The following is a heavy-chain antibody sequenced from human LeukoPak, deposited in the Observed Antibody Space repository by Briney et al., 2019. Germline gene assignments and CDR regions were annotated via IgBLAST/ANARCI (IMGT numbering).Heavy chain of an antibody. Sequence: GESLKISCKGSGYSFTSYWIGWVRQMPGKGLEWMGIIYPGDSDTRYSPSFQGQVTILADKSISTAYLQWSSLKASDTAMYYCARTVRGYSGQNWFDPWGQGTLVTVSS. J-gene: IGHJ5*02. CDR1: GYSFTSYW. CDR2: IYPGDSDT. D-gene: IGHD5-12*01. CDR3: ARTVRGYSGQNWFDP. V-gene: IGHV5-51*01.